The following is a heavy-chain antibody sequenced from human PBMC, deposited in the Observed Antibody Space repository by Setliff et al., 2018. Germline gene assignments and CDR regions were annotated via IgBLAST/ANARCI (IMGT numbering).Heavy chain of an antibody. J-gene: IGHJ6*02. D-gene: IGHD2-15*01. CDR2: INHSGST. CDR3: ARHKVVVAATKHYYYYGRDV. CDR1: GGSFSGYY. V-gene: IGHV4-34*01. Sequence: SETLSLTCAVYGGSFSGYYWSWIRQPPGKGLEWIGEINHSGSTNYNPSLKSRVTISVDTSKNQFSLKLSSVTAADTAVYYCARHKVVVAATKHYYYYGRDVWGQGTTVTVS.